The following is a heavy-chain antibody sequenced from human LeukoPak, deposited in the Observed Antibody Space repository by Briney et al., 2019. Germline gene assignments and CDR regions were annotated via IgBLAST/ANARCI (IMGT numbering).Heavy chain of an antibody. CDR3: ATEGQRGFDP. J-gene: IGHJ5*02. Sequence: SETLSLTCTVSGGSISSSSHYWGWIRQPPGKGLEWIGSMYYRGSTYHNPSLKSRVTISVDTSKNQFSLNLSSVTAADTAVYYCATEGQRGFDPWGQGTLVTVSS. CDR2: MYYRGST. CDR1: GGSISSSSHY. V-gene: IGHV4-39*07. D-gene: IGHD1-1*01.